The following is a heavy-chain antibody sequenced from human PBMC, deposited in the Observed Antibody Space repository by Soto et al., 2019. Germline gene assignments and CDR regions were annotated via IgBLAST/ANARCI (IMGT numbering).Heavy chain of an antibody. Sequence: LKISCKGPGYTFANSWIGWVRQTPGKGLEWMGIIYPGDSDTRYSPSFQGQVTISADKSISTAYLQWSRLKASDTAGYYCESPTQPAYYYYGMDVWGQGTAVTVSS. CDR1: GYTFANSW. CDR2: IYPGDSDT. V-gene: IGHV5-51*01. J-gene: IGHJ6*02. CDR3: ESPTQPAYYYYGMDV.